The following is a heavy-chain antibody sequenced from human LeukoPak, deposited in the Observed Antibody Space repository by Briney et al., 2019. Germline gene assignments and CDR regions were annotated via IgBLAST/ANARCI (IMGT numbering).Heavy chain of an antibody. V-gene: IGHV3-21*01. Sequence: GGSLRLSCAASGFTFSSYSMIWVRQAPGKGPEWVSSISTSSSYRFYADSVKGRFTVSRDNAKNSLYLQMNSLRAEDTAVFYCARDRGDSYTPNGFDIWGQGTMVTVSS. CDR2: ISTSSSYR. CDR1: GFTFSSYS. CDR3: ARDRGDSYTPNGFDI. J-gene: IGHJ3*02. D-gene: IGHD5-24*01.